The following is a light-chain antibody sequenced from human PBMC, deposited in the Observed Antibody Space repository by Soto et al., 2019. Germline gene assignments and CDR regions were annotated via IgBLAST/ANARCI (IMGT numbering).Light chain of an antibody. Sequence: EVVLTQSPGTLSLSPGERATLSCRASETVGSNYLAWYQQQPGQAPRLLIFDASSRATGIPDRFSGSGSGTEFSLTISRLEPDDSAVYFCHHYGYGADTFGQGTKLEI. CDR2: DAS. J-gene: IGKJ2*01. CDR1: ETVGSNY. CDR3: HHYGYGADT. V-gene: IGKV3-20*01.